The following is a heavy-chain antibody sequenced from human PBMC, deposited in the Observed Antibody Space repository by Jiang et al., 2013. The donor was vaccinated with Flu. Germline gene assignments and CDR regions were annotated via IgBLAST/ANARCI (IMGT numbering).Heavy chain of an antibody. CDR1: GFTFSTYS. D-gene: IGHD6-19*01. CDR3: ARDLWLQRSGSSGWHQFDY. Sequence: VQLLESGGGLVKPGGSLRLSCAASGFTFSTYSMNWVRQAPGKGLEWVSSISSSSSYIYYADSLKGRFTISRDNAKNSLYLQMNSLRAEDTAVYYCARDLWLQRSGSSGWHQFDYWGQGTLVTVSS. CDR2: ISSSSSYI. J-gene: IGHJ4*02. V-gene: IGHV3-21*01.